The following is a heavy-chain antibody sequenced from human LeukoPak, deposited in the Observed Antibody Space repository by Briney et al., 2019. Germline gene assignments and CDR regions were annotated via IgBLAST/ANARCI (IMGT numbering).Heavy chain of an antibody. Sequence: SSVKVSCKASGGTFRSYAISWVRQAPGQGLEWMGGIIPIFGTANYAQKFQGRVTITADESTSTAYMELSSLRSEDTAVYYCARAILGYCSGGSCLGFDPWGQGTLVTVSS. CDR2: IIPIFGTA. J-gene: IGHJ5*02. V-gene: IGHV1-69*01. CDR1: GGTFRSYA. CDR3: ARAILGYCSGGSCLGFDP. D-gene: IGHD2-15*01.